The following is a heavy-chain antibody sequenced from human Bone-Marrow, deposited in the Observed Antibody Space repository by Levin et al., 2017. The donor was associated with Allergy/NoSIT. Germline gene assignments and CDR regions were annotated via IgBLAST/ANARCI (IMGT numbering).Heavy chain of an antibody. D-gene: IGHD1-26*01. CDR2: ISPNSGNT. CDR3: ARDPHSPLYSSAMYYRGNSFDP. V-gene: IGHV1-2*02. CDR1: GYTFTSRF. J-gene: IGHJ5*02. Sequence: PGESLKISCKASGYTFTSRFIHWVRQAPGQGLEWMGWISPNSGNTHLVQKFEDRVTMTRDTSINTVYMQLTRLTYDDTAVYYCARDPHSPLYSSAMYYRGNSFDPWGQGTLVSVSS.